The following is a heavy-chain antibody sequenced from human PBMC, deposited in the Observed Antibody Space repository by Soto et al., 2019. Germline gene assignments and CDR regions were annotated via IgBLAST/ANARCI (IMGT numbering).Heavy chain of an antibody. J-gene: IGHJ4*01. Sequence: QVQLVESGGGVVQPGRSLRLSCAASGFTFSSYGMHWVRQAPGKGLERVAVIWYDGNNKYYADSVKGRFTISRDNYKKTMYQQMNSMRAMNKSVYYCARWVIAAGYYWGKG. CDR2: IWYDGNNK. CDR1: GFTFSSYG. CDR3: ARWVIAAGYY. D-gene: IGHD5-12*01. V-gene: IGHV3-33*01.